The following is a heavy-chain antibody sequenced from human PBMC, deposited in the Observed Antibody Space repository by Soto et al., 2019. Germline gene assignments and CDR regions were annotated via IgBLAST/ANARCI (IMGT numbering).Heavy chain of an antibody. V-gene: IGHV3-23*01. CDR3: AKEYDFWSGSHYYFDY. Sequence: VQLLESGGGLVQPGGSLRLSCAASGFTFSSYAMSWVRQAPGKGLEWVSAISGSGGSTYYADSVKGRFTISRDNSKNTLYRQMNSLRAEDTAVYYCAKEYDFWSGSHYYFDYWGQGTLVTVSS. J-gene: IGHJ4*02. CDR1: GFTFSSYA. D-gene: IGHD3-3*01. CDR2: ISGSGGST.